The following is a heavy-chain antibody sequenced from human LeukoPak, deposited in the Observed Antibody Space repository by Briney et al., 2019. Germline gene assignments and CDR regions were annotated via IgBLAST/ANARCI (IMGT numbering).Heavy chain of an antibody. CDR1: GFIFSTYA. V-gene: IGHV3-23*01. CDR3: VKAYTTSGTYSEP. D-gene: IGHD1-26*01. CDR2: IGSNGVNT. Sequence: GGSLRLSCTASGFIFSTYAMDWARQAPGKGLEWVSGIGSNGVNTYYADSAKGRFTISRDNSKNTVYLQMNSLRVEDTALYYCVKAYTTSGTYSEPWGQGTLVTVSS. J-gene: IGHJ4*02.